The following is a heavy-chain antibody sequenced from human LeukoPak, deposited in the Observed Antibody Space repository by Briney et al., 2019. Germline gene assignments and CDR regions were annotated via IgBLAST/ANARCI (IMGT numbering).Heavy chain of an antibody. D-gene: IGHD5/OR15-5a*01. J-gene: IGHJ4*02. CDR1: GFTFSGYW. CDR3: ASFQVSPEGH. V-gene: IGHV3-74*01. CDR2: INTDGSST. Sequence: PGGSLRLSCAASGFTFSGYWMHWVRQAPGKGLVWVARINTDGSSTIYADSVQGRFTITRDNAKNTLYLQMNTLRTEDTAVYYCASFQVSPEGHWGQGTLVTVSS.